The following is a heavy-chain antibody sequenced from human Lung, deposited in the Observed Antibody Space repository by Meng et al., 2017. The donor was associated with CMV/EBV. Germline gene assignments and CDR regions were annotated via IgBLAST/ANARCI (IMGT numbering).Heavy chain of an antibody. J-gene: IGHJ4*02. CDR2: IYWNYDE. Sequence: LSRFSISADEVVLEWLRKPPEKALEWFTLIYWNYDERSRQSLSNRLTDTKDNSKNQVIITMTNMDPVDKATYYCAHKIFWSDYYDYWGQGILVTVSS. V-gene: IGHV2-5*01. D-gene: IGHD3-3*01. CDR3: AHKIFWSDYYDY. CDR1: RFSISADEVV.